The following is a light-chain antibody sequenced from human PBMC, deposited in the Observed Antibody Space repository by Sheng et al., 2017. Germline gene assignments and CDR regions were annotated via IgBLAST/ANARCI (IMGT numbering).Light chain of an antibody. CDR2: GAS. V-gene: IGKV3-15*01. CDR3: QERRNWPPIT. Sequence: EIVMTQSPATLSVSPGERATLSCRASQSVSFNLAWYQQRPGQVPRLLIYGASTRVTGIPARFSGSGSGTDFTLTISSLEPEDFAIYYCQERRNWPPITFGQGTRLEIK. CDR1: QSVSFN. J-gene: IGKJ5*01.